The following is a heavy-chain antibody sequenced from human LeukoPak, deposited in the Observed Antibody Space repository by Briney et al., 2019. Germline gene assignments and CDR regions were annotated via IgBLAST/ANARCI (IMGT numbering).Heavy chain of an antibody. CDR1: GGSISGYY. J-gene: IGHJ4*02. CDR3: ARAPHCSSTSCYHGGYYFDY. D-gene: IGHD2-2*01. Sequence: NPSETLSLTCTVSGGSISGYYWGWLRQPPGKGLEYLGSMFHSGSTYYDPSLKSRVTISLDTSKNQFSLKLSSVTAADTAVYYCARAPHCSSTSCYHGGYYFDYWGQGTLVTVSS. CDR2: MFHSGST. V-gene: IGHV4-38-2*02.